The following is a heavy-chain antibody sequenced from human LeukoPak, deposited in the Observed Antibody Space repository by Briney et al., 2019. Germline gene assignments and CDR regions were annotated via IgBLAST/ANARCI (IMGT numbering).Heavy chain of an antibody. J-gene: IGHJ4*02. D-gene: IGHD1-26*01. Sequence: GGSLRLSCAASGLTFSSYGMSWVRQAPGKGLEWVSTISGSGGSIYYADSVKGRFTISRGNSKNTLYLQMNSLRVEDTAVYYCAKPGSGSYFGYWGQGTLVTVSS. CDR1: GLTFSSYG. CDR3: AKPGSGSYFGY. CDR2: ISGSGGSI. V-gene: IGHV3-23*01.